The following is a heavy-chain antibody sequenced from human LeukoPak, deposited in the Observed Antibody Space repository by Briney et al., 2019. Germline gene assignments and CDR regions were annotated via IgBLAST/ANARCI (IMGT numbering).Heavy chain of an antibody. Sequence: PGRSLRLSCAASGFTFSSYGMHWVRQAPGKGLEWVAVISYDGSNKYYADSVKGRFTISRDNSKNTLYLQMNSLRAEDTAVYYCARRSGSYSFWGQGTLVTVSS. CDR1: GFTFSSYG. D-gene: IGHD1-26*01. J-gene: IGHJ4*02. V-gene: IGHV3-30*03. CDR2: ISYDGSNK. CDR3: ARRSGSYSF.